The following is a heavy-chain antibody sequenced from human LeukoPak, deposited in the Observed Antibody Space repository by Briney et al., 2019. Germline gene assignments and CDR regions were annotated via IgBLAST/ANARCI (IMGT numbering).Heavy chain of an antibody. CDR2: ISWDGVKT. Sequence: GGSLRLSCAASGFKFDDYLMQWVRQGPGKGLEWVSHISWDGVKTDYADSVKGRFTISRDNSKNSLYLQMNSLRAEDTAVYYCARDRDVGYWGQGTLVTVSS. J-gene: IGHJ4*02. V-gene: IGHV3-43*01. CDR1: GFKFDDYL. CDR3: ARDRDVGY.